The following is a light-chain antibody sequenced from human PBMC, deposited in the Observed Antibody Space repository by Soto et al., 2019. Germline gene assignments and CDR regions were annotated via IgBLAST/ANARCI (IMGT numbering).Light chain of an antibody. J-gene: IGKJ1*01. CDR1: QSLLYSSNSKNY. CDR2: WAS. CDR3: QQYLSIPRT. Sequence: DIVMTQSPDSLAVSLGERATINCKSSQSLLYSSNSKNYLAWYQRKSGQPPKLLIYWASTRESGVPDRFSGRGSGENFTLTISSLQADDVAVYYCQQYLSIPRTFGQGTKVEIK. V-gene: IGKV4-1*01.